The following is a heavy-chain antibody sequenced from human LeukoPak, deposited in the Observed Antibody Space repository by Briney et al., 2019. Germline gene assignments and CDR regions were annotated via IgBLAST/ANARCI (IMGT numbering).Heavy chain of an antibody. Sequence: ASVKVSCKVSGYTLTELSMHWVRQAPGKGLEWMGGFDPEDGETIYAQKFQGRVTMTEDTSTDTAYMELSSLRSEDTAVYYCARQIFDTSSYYSGDAFDIWGQGTMVTVSS. J-gene: IGHJ3*02. V-gene: IGHV1-24*01. CDR2: FDPEDGET. D-gene: IGHD3-22*01. CDR1: GYTLTELS. CDR3: ARQIFDTSSYYSGDAFDI.